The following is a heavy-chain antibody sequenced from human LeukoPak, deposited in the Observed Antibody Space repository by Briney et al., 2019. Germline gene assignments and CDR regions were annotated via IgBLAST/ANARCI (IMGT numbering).Heavy chain of an antibody. V-gene: IGHV3-66*02. CDR1: GFTVSSNY. CDR2: IYSGGST. CDR3: ARGSSSSHYYYYYYMDV. J-gene: IGHJ6*03. Sequence: PGGSLRLSCAASGFTVSSNYMSWVRQAPGRGLEWVSVIYSGGSTNYADSVKGRFTISRDNSKNTLYLQMNSLRAEDTAVYYCARGSSSSHYYYYYYMDVWGKGTTVTVSS. D-gene: IGHD6-6*01.